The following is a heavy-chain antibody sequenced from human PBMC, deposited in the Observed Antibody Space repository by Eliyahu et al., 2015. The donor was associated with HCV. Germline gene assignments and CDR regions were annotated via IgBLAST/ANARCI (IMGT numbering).Heavy chain of an antibody. J-gene: IGHJ4*02. CDR3: ARGPSMYYDFWSGYYTGAFDY. CDR2: ST. V-gene: IGHV4-31*02. D-gene: IGHD3-3*01. Sequence: STYYNPSLKSRVTISVDTSKNQFSLKLSSVTAADTAVYYCARGPSMYYDFWSGYYTGAFDYWGQGTLVTVSS.